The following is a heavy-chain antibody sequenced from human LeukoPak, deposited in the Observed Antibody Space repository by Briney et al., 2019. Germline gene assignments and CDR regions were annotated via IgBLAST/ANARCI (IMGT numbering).Heavy chain of an antibody. J-gene: IGHJ6*03. Sequence: SEXLSLTCTVSGGSISSSSYYWGWVRQPPGKGLEWIGSIYYSGSTYYNPSLKSRVTISVDTSKNQFSLKLSSVTAADTAVYYCARQVLNYYYYYMDVWGKGTTVTVSS. CDR1: GGSISSSSYY. CDR2: IYYSGST. CDR3: ARQVLNYYYYYMDV. V-gene: IGHV4-39*01.